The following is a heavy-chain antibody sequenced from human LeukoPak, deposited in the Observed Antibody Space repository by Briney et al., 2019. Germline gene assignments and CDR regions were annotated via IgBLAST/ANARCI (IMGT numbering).Heavy chain of an antibody. CDR2: ISYDGSNK. CDR1: GFTFSSYG. D-gene: IGHD2-21*02. J-gene: IGHJ6*02. Sequence: PGGSLRLSCAASGFTFSSYGMPWVRQAPGKGLEWVAVISYDGSNKYYADSVKGRFTISRDNSKNTVYLQMSSLRAEDTALYYCARERDGYCGGDCYYYYGMDVWGQGTTVTVSS. CDR3: ARERDGYCGGDCYYYYGMDV. V-gene: IGHV3-30*03.